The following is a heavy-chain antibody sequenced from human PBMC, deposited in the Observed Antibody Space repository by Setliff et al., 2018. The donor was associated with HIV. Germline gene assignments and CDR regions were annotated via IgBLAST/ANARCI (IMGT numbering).Heavy chain of an antibody. Sequence: GASVKVSCKASGYTFTSYAMNWVRQAPGQGLEWMGWINTNTGNPTYAQGFTGRFVFSLDTSVSTAYLQISSLKAEDTAVYYCARALPDSCSSTSCYPGPNWFDPWGQGTLVTVSS. CDR1: GYTFTSYA. CDR2: INTNTGNP. V-gene: IGHV7-4-1*02. J-gene: IGHJ5*02. D-gene: IGHD2-2*01. CDR3: ARALPDSCSSTSCYPGPNWFDP.